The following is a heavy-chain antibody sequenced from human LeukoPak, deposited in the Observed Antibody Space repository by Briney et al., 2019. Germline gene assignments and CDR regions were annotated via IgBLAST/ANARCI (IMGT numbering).Heavy chain of an antibody. J-gene: IGHJ4*02. CDR3: ARVSGSYSTIDY. Sequence: GGSLRLSCAASGFNFSSYAMTWVRQAPGKGLEWVSGLSGSGGITYYADSVKGRFTISRDNSKNTLYLQMNSLRAEDTAVYYCARVSGSYSTIDYWGQGTLVTVSS. V-gene: IGHV3-23*01. CDR2: LSGSGGIT. CDR1: GFNFSSYA. D-gene: IGHD1-26*01.